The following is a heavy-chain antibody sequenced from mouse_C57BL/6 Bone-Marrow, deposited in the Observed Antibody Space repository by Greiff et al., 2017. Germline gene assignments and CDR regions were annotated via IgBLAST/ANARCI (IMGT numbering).Heavy chain of an antibody. CDR2: IYPRSGNT. CDR1: GYTFTSYG. V-gene: IGHV1-81*01. D-gene: IGHD1-1*01. CDR3: ARDHYYGSSPYFDY. Sequence: VKLVESGAELARPGASVKLSCKASGYTFTSYGISWVKQRTGQGLEWIGEIYPRSGNTYYNEKFKGKATLTADKSSSTAYMELRSLTSEDSAVYVCARDHYYGSSPYFDYWGQGTTLTVSS. J-gene: IGHJ2*01.